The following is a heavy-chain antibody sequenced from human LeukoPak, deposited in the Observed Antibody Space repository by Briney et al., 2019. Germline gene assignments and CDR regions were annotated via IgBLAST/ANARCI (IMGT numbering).Heavy chain of an antibody. Sequence: AGGSLRLSCAASGFTFRNYAMSWVRQAPGKGLEWVSVISGGASRTYYADSVKGRFTISRDNSKNTLYLQMNSLRAEDTALYYCAQGVAFGGVIEYFDYWGQGTRVTVSS. CDR2: ISGGASRT. J-gene: IGHJ4*02. V-gene: IGHV3-23*01. CDR3: AQGVAFGGVIEYFDY. D-gene: IGHD3-16*02. CDR1: GFTFRNYA.